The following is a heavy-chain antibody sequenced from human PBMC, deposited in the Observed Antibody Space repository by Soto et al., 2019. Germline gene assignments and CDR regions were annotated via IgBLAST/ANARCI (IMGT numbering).Heavy chain of an antibody. J-gene: IGHJ4*02. Sequence: AGGSLRLSCTASGFTFSSYSMNWVRQAPGKGLQWVSYISSSSSTIYYADSVKGRFTISRDNAKNSLYLQMNSLRAEDTAVYYCARDPAYYGSGSYLGQWGQGTLVTVSS. CDR3: ARDPAYYGSGSYLGQ. CDR1: GFTFSSYS. D-gene: IGHD3-10*01. V-gene: IGHV3-48*01. CDR2: ISSSSSTI.